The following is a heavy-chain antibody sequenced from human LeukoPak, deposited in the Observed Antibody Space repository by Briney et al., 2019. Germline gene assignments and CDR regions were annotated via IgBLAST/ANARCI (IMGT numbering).Heavy chain of an antibody. D-gene: IGHD3-22*01. J-gene: IGHJ6*03. CDR1: GYTFTSYY. CDR3: ARSLGGIVVTHYYYYYMDV. V-gene: IGHV1-69*13. CDR2: IIPIFGTA. Sequence: ASVKVSCKASGYTFTSYYMHWVRQAPGQGLEWMGGIIPIFGTANYAQKFQGRVTITADESTSTAYMELSSLRSEDTAVYYCARSLGGIVVTHYYYYYMDVWGKGTTVTISS.